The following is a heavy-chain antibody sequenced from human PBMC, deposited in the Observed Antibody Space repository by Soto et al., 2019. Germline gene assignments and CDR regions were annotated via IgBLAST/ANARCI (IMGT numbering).Heavy chain of an antibody. CDR3: AKRGVDTFGLSY. Sequence: EVQLVESGGGLVQPGGSLRLSCVVSGFTFSSFWMHWVRQAPGEGLVWVSRINTDGSSTSYADSVKGRFTISRDNAKNTLHLQMNSLRVEDTAMYYCAKRGVDTFGLSYWGQGTLVTVSS. CDR2: INTDGSST. CDR1: GFTFSSFW. J-gene: IGHJ4*02. V-gene: IGHV3-74*01. D-gene: IGHD3-10*01.